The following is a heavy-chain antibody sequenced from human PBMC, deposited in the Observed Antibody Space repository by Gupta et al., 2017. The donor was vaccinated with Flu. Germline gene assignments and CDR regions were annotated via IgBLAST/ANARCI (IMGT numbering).Heavy chain of an antibody. J-gene: IGHJ4*02. D-gene: IGHD3-16*01. Sequence: QVQLQESGPGLVKPSQTLSLTCTVSGGSISSGSSYWSWIRQPAGKGLEWLGRIYVSGSTNYNPSLESRVTISVDTSKKQFSLQLSSVTAADTAVYYCARELLRGNYVDSWGQGTLVTVSS. CDR2: IYVSGST. CDR1: GGSISSGSSY. CDR3: ARELLRGNYVDS. V-gene: IGHV4-61*02.